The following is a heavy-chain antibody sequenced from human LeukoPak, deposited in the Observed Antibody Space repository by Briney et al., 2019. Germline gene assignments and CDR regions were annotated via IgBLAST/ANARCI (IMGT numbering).Heavy chain of an antibody. CDR3: ARGSSYFDK. V-gene: IGHV4-34*01. J-gene: IGHJ4*02. CDR2: SNRG. CDR1: GGSFSDYY. Sequence: SETLSLTCAVYGGSFSDYYWTWIRQAPGKGLEWIGESNRGDYSPSLKSRVTISVDTSKNQFSLKLTSVTAADTGVYYCARGSSYFDKWGQGTLVTVPS.